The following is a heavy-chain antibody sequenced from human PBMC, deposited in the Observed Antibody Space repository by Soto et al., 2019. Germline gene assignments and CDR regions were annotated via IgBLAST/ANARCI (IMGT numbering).Heavy chain of an antibody. CDR3: ARVPFYCGSGTYPNCFDP. CDR1: GFPFSSYW. Sequence: QLLESGGGLVQPGGSLRLSCVASGFTSGFPFSSYWMTWVRQAPGKGLEWVASIKQDGAEKYYVDSVKGRFTISRDNAKNSLYLQMNSLRAEDTAFYYCARVPFYCGSGTYPNCFDPWGQGTLVTVSS. J-gene: IGHJ5*02. V-gene: IGHV3-7*03. D-gene: IGHD3-10*01. CDR2: IKQDGAEK.